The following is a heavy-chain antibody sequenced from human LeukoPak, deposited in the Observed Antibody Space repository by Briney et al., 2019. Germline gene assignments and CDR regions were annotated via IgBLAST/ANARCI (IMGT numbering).Heavy chain of an antibody. D-gene: IGHD2-2*01. Sequence: SETLSLACTVSGGSISRYYWSWIRQPPGKGLEWIGYIYYSGSTNYNPSLKSRVTISADTSKNQFSLKLSSVTAADTAVYYCARGEYQLLPFDYWGQGTLVTVSS. CDR2: IYYSGST. J-gene: IGHJ4*02. CDR3: ARGEYQLLPFDY. CDR1: GGSISRYY. V-gene: IGHV4-59*01.